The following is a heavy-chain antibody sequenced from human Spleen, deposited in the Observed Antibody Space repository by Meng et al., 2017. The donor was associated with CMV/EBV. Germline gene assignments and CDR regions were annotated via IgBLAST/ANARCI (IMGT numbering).Heavy chain of an antibody. J-gene: IGHJ3*02. CDR2: IIPVIGVA. D-gene: IGHD1-1*01. Sequence: SVKVSCKASGDTFSSCAIAWVRQAPGQELEWMGAIIPVIGVANYAEDVQGRVTISADKSTATAYMDLSSLRSEDTAMYYCARVALTGATGAAFHIWGQGTMVTVSS. CDR3: ARVALTGATGAAFHI. CDR1: GDTFSSCA. V-gene: IGHV1-69*10.